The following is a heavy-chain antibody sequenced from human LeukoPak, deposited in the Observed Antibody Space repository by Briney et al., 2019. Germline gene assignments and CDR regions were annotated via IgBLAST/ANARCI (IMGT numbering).Heavy chain of an antibody. D-gene: IGHD2-15*01. Sequence: GASVTVSCKASGYTFTSYVISWVRQAPGQGLEWMGWISAYNGKTNYAQKLQGRVTMTTDTSKSKAYMELRSLRSDDTAAYYCAREGPGYCSGGSCYSFQWFDPWGQGTLVTVSS. CDR1: GYTFTSYV. CDR3: AREGPGYCSGGSCYSFQWFDP. CDR2: ISAYNGKT. J-gene: IGHJ5*02. V-gene: IGHV1-18*01.